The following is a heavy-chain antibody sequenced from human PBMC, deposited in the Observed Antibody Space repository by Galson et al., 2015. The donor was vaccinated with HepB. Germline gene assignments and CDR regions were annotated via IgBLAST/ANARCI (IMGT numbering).Heavy chain of an antibody. CDR2: ISWNSGSI. Sequence: SLRLSCAASGFTFDDYAMHWVRQAPGKGLEWVSAISWNSGSIGYADSVKGRFTISRDNAKNSLYLQINSLRAEDTALYYCAKDRYSGSSDAFDIWGQGTMVTVSS. D-gene: IGHD1-26*01. CDR1: GFTFDDYA. J-gene: IGHJ3*02. CDR3: AKDRYSGSSDAFDI. V-gene: IGHV3-9*01.